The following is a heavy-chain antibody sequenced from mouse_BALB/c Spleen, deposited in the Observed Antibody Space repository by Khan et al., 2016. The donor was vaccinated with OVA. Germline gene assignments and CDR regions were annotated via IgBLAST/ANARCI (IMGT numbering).Heavy chain of an antibody. CDR3: ARETAYYGNYEAMDY. CDR2: IWAGGST. J-gene: IGHJ4*01. V-gene: IGHV2-9*02. Sequence: VELVESGPGLVAPSQSLSITCTVSGFSLSNYGVNWVRQPPGKGLEWLGIIWAGGSTNYNSALMSTLSIRKDNAKSQVFLKMNSLQTDDTAMDYCARETAYYGNYEAMDYWGQGTSVTVSS. CDR1: GFSLSNYG. D-gene: IGHD2-10*01.